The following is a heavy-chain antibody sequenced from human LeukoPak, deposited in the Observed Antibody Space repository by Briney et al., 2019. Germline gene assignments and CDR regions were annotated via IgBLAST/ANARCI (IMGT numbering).Heavy chain of an antibody. J-gene: IGHJ5*02. D-gene: IGHD3-10*01. V-gene: IGHV1-46*01. CDR3: ARELADGLGGNWFDP. Sequence: ASVKVSCKASGYTFTSYYMHWVRQAPGQGLEWMGIINPSGGSTSYAQKFQGRVTMTRDMSTSTVYMELSSLRSEDTAVYYCARELADGLGGNWFDPWGQGTLVTVSS. CDR2: INPSGGST. CDR1: GYTFTSYY.